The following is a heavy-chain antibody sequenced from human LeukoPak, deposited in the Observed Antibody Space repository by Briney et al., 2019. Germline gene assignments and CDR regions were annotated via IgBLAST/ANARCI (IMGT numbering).Heavy chain of an antibody. V-gene: IGHV3-74*01. J-gene: IGHJ5*02. CDR2: TNNDGSRT. CDR1: GFSLSTSW. D-gene: IGHD3-22*01. CDR3: TTEVGYYYDYNWFDP. Sequence: GGSLRLSCAASGFSLSTSWMHWVRQTPGKGLEWVSRTNNDGSRTTYADSVKGRFTISRDNAKNTLYLQMNGLKTEDTAVYYCTTEVGYYYDYNWFDPWGQGTLVTVSS.